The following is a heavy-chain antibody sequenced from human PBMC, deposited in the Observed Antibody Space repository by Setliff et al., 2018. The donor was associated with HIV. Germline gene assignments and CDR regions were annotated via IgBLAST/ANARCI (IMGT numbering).Heavy chain of an antibody. CDR3: ARDVATIGAKFYYPYMDV. J-gene: IGHJ6*03. D-gene: IGHD5-12*01. V-gene: IGHV7-4-1*02. Sequence: ASVKVSCKTSGYTFTSYALNWVRQAPGQGLEWMGWINTENGNPTYAQGFTGRFVFSLDTSVNAAYLHISSLKPEDAAVYYCARDVATIGAKFYYPYMDVWGKGTTVTVSS. CDR1: GYTFTSYA. CDR2: INTENGNP.